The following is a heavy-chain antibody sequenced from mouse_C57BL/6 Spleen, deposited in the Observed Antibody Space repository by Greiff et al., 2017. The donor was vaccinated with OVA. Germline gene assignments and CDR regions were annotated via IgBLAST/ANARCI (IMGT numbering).Heavy chain of an antibody. CDR1: GFSLTSYG. J-gene: IGHJ3*01. D-gene: IGHD2-3*01. CDR3: AKNGGYDDGYPWFAY. V-gene: IGHV2-5*01. Sequence: QVQLQQSGPGLVQPSQSLSITCTVSGFSLTSYGVHWVRQSPGKGLEWLGVIWRGGSTDYNAAFMSRLSITKDNSKSQVFFKMNSLQADDTAIYYCAKNGGYDDGYPWFAYWGQGTLVTVSA. CDR2: IWRGGST.